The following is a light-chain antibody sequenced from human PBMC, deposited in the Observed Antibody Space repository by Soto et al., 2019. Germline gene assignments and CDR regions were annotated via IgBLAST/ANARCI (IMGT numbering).Light chain of an antibody. J-gene: IGKJ1*01. V-gene: IGKV1-5*03. CDR2: KAF. CDR1: QSISSW. CDR3: QQYNSYSPT. Sequence: DIQMTQSPSTLSASVGDRVTITCRASQSISSWLAWYQQKPGKAPNLLIYKAFSLESGVPSRFSGSGSGTEFTLTISSLQPDDCATYYCQQYNSYSPTFGQGTKVEIK.